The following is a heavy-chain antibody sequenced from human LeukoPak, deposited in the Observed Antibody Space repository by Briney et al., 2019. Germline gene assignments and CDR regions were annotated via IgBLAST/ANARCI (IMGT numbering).Heavy chain of an antibody. Sequence: SETLSLTCTVSGGSISSGFYYWAWIRQPPGKGLEWIGSIYYSGITYYNPSFKSPVTISIDTAKNQFSLKVTSVTAADTALYYCARVVASTSIDSWGQGILVTVSS. V-gene: IGHV4-39*01. CDR1: GGSISSGFYY. CDR3: ARVVASTSIDS. D-gene: IGHD2-15*01. CDR2: IYYSGIT. J-gene: IGHJ4*02.